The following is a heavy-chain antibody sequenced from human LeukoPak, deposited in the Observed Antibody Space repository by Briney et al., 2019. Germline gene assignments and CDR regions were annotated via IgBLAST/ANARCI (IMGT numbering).Heavy chain of an antibody. J-gene: IGHJ4*02. CDR1: GYTFTGCY. D-gene: IGHD5-12*01. V-gene: IGHV1-2*02. CDR3: ARDEIVATSNDY. CDR2: INPNSGGT. Sequence: ASVKVSCKASGYTFTGCYMHWVRQAPGQGLEWMGWINPNSGGTNYAQKFQGRVTMTRDTSISTAYMELSRLRSDDTAVYYCARDEIVATSNDYWGQGTLVTVSS.